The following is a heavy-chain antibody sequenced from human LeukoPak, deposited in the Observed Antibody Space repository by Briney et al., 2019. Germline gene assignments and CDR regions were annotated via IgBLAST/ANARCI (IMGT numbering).Heavy chain of an antibody. CDR1: GFTVSTNY. CDR2: IYDSGAT. V-gene: IGHV3-53*01. Sequence: GGSLRLSCAASGFTVSTNYMGWVRQAPGKGLEWVSVIYDSGATYYADSVKGRLTISRDISKNTLYLQMNSLRGDDTAVYYCARVKSGFDPWGQGTLVTVSS. J-gene: IGHJ5*02. CDR3: ARVKSGFDP.